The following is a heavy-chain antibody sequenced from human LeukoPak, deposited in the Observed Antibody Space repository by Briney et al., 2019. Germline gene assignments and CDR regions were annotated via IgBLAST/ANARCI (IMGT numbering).Heavy chain of an antibody. J-gene: IGHJ4*02. D-gene: IGHD1-26*01. Sequence: PGGSLRLSCAASGFTFSSYWMHWVRQAPGKGLVWVSRITSDGTSTTYADSVKGRFTISRDNAKNSLYLQMNSLRDEDTAVYYCASSGSYRFDYWGQGTLVTVSS. V-gene: IGHV3-74*01. CDR3: ASSGSYRFDY. CDR2: ITSDGTST. CDR1: GFTFSSYW.